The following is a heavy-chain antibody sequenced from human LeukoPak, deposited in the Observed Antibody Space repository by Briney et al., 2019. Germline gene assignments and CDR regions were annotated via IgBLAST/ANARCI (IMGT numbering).Heavy chain of an antibody. Sequence: SETLSLTCTVSGGSIYRYYWNWIRQSPEKGLEWVGYVYYNGGTTYNPSLKSRVTISVDTSKNQFSLKLSSVTAADTAVYYCARQRQAARIDYWGQGTLVTVSS. CDR2: VYYNGGT. CDR1: GGSIYRYY. J-gene: IGHJ4*02. V-gene: IGHV4-59*08. D-gene: IGHD6-6*01. CDR3: ARQRQAARIDY.